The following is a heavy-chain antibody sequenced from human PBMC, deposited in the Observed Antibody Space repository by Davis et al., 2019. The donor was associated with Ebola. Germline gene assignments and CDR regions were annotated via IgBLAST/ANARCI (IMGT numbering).Heavy chain of an antibody. V-gene: IGHV5-51*01. D-gene: IGHD3-22*01. J-gene: IGHJ4*02. CDR2: IYPDDSDT. CDR1: GYTFTNHW. Sequence: PGGSLRLSCKGSGYTFTNHWIGWVRQMPGKGLEWMGIIYPDDSDTRYSPSFQGQVTISADKSINTAYLQWSSLKASDTAMYYCARHVGDYNYDSSGYFGDYWGQGTLVTVSS. CDR3: ARHVGDYNYDSSGYFGDY.